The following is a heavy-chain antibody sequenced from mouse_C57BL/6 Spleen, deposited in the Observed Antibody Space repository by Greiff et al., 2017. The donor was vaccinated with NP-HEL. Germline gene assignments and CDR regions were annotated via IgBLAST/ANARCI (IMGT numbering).Heavy chain of an antibody. J-gene: IGHJ4*01. CDR1: GFSLTSYG. V-gene: IGHV2-4*01. CDR2: IWSGGST. Sequence: VQLQESGPGLVQPSQSLSITCTVSGFSLTSYGVHWVRQPPGKGLEWLGVIWSGGSTDYNAAFISRLSISKDNSKSQVFFKMNSLQADDTAIYYCAKNGKDWVYYYAMDYWGQGTSVTVSS. D-gene: IGHD4-1*01. CDR3: AKNGKDWVYYYAMDY.